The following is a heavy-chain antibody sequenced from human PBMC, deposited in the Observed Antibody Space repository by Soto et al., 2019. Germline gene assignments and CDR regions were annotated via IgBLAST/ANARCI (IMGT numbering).Heavy chain of an antibody. Sequence: QLQLQESGSGLVKPSQTLSLTCAVSGGSISSGGYSWSWIRQPPGKGLEWIGYIYHSGSTYYNPAHKSRATLSVDRSKNQFSLKLSAVTAADTAVYYCARGQVVAAQHWGQGTLVTVSS. V-gene: IGHV4-30-2*01. D-gene: IGHD2-15*01. CDR1: GGSISSGGYS. J-gene: IGHJ4*02. CDR3: ARGQVVAAQH. CDR2: IYHSGST.